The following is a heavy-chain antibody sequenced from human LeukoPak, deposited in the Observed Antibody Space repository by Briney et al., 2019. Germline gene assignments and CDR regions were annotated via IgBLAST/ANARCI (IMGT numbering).Heavy chain of an antibody. V-gene: IGHV1-2*02. CDR3: ARVVPSSYLPPYYYDSSGYYPFDY. CDR1: GYTFTGYY. D-gene: IGHD3-22*01. CDR2: INPNSGGT. J-gene: IGHJ4*02. Sequence: ASVKVSCKASGYTFTGYYMHWVRQAAGQGLEWMGWINPNSGGTNYAQKFQGRVTMTRDTSISTAYMELSRLRSDDTAVYYCARVVPSSYLPPYYYDSSGYYPFDYWGQGTLVTVSS.